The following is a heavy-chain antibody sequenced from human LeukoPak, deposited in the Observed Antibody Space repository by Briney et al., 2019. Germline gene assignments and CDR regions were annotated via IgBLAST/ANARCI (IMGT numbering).Heavy chain of an antibody. J-gene: IGHJ4*02. V-gene: IGHV1-18*01. CDR3: ARDRDYYGSGSYYHLYDY. CDR2: ISGYTGDT. Sequence: ASVRVSCKTSGYTFSNYDIYWVRQAPGQGLECMGWISGYTGDTKYAQILQGRFTVTTDTSTSTAYMELRSLRSDDTAVYYCARDRDYYGSGSYYHLYDYWGQGTLVTVSS. D-gene: IGHD3-10*01. CDR1: GYTFSNYD.